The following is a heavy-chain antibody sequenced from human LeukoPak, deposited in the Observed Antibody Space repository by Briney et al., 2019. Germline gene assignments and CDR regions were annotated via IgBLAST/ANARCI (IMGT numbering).Heavy chain of an antibody. V-gene: IGHV3-53*01. Sequence: GGSLRLSCAASGFTVSSNYMTWVRQAPGKGLEWVSDIYSGGYTDYADSVKGRFTISRDNSKNTLYLQMNSLRAEDTVVYYCARDPYGSGSYWGQGTLVTVSS. D-gene: IGHD3-10*01. CDR1: GFTVSSNY. CDR3: ARDPYGSGSY. CDR2: IYSGGYT. J-gene: IGHJ4*02.